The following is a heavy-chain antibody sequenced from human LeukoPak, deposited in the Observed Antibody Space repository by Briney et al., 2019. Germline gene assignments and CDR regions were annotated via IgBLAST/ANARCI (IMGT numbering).Heavy chain of an antibody. CDR2: ISGHQGNT. D-gene: IGHD5-12*01. V-gene: IGHV1-18*01. J-gene: IGHJ4*02. CDR3: ARSDLATITAGPFEY. Sequence: EASVKVSCKASGYTFTNYGITWVRQAPGQGLEWMGWISGHQGNTKYAQNFQGRVTMTIDTSTSTAYMDLRSLRPDDTAIYFCARSDLATITAGPFEYWGQGTLVAVSS. CDR1: GYTFTNYG.